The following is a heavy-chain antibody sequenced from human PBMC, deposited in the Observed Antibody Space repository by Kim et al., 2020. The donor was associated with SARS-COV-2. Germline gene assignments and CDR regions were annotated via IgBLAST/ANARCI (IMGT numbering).Heavy chain of an antibody. CDR3: AKDPDGSGALFDY. V-gene: IGHV3-9*01. D-gene: IGHD3-10*01. J-gene: IGHJ4*02. Sequence: YAETVKGRLTISRDNAKNSMYLQMNSLRAKDTALYYCAKDPDGSGALFDYWGQGTLVTVSS.